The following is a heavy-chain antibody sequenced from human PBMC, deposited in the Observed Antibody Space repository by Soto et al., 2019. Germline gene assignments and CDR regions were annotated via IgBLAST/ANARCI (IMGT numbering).Heavy chain of an antibody. CDR1: GFTFSSYG. Sequence: PGGSLRLSCAASGFTFSSYGMHWVRQSPGKGLEWVAVISYDGSNKYYADSVKGRFTISRDNSKNTLYLQMNSLRAEDTAVYYCAKSQAGAYDFWSGPPSYFDYWGQGTLVTVS. CDR3: AKSQAGAYDFWSGPPSYFDY. D-gene: IGHD3-3*01. CDR2: ISYDGSNK. J-gene: IGHJ4*02. V-gene: IGHV3-30*18.